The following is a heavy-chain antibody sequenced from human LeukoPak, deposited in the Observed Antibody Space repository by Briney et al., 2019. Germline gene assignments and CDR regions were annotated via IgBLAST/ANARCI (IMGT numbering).Heavy chain of an antibody. D-gene: IGHD4-23*01. CDR3: APRYSGGNSWDAFDI. CDR1: GFTFRSYS. V-gene: IGHV3-48*01. Sequence: GGSLRLSCAASGFTFRSYSMNWVRQAPGKGLEGVAYISTGSGSIYYADSVKGRFTVSRDNAKNSLYLQMNSLRAEDTAVYYCAPRYSGGNSWDAFDIWGQGTMVTVSS. CDR2: ISTGSGSI. J-gene: IGHJ3*02.